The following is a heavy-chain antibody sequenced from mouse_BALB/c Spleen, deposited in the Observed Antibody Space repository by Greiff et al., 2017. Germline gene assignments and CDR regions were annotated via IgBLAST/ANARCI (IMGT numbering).Heavy chain of an antibody. Sequence: VQLQQSGAELARPGASVKMSCTASGYTFTSYTMHWVKQRPGQGLEWIGYINPSSGYTNYNQKFKDKATLTADKSSSTAYMQLSSLTSEDSAVYYCARWATDWYFDVWGAGTTVTVSS. D-gene: IGHD3-1*01. CDR1: GYTFTSYT. CDR3: ARWATDWYFDV. CDR2: INPSSGYT. J-gene: IGHJ1*01. V-gene: IGHV1-4*01.